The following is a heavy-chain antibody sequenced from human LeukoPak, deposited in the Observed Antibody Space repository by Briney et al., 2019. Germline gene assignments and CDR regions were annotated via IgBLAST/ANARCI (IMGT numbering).Heavy chain of an antibody. J-gene: IGHJ6*03. CDR1: GFTFSSYW. CDR2: IKQDGSEK. CDR3: AREFSYYYYYMDV. Sequence: PGGSLRLSCAASGFTFSSYWMSWVRQAPGKGLEWVANIKQDGSEKYYVDSVKGRFTISRDNAKSSLYLQMNSLRAEDTAVYYCAREFSYYYYYMDVWGKGTTVTVSS. V-gene: IGHV3-7*01.